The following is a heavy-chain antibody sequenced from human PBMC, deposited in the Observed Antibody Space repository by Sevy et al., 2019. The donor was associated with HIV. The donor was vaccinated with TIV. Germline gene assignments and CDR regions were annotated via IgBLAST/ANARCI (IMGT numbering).Heavy chain of an antibody. Sequence: SETLSLTCAVYGGSFSDYYWNWIRQPPGKGLEWIGDFIQSGSTNFNPSLKSRVTISGDTSKNQFSLKLRSVTAADTAVYVCARAIAVGGTIAFDIWGQGTMVTVSS. CDR1: GGSFSDYY. J-gene: IGHJ3*02. CDR2: FIQSGST. D-gene: IGHD6-19*01. V-gene: IGHV4-34*12. CDR3: ARAIAVGGTIAFDI.